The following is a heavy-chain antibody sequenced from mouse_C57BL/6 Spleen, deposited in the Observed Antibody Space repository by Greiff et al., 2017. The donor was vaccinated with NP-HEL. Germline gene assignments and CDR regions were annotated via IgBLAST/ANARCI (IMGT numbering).Heavy chain of an antibody. Sequence: VQLQQPGAELVKPGASVKLSCKASGYTFTSYWMHWVKQRPGRGLEWIGRIDPNSGGTKYNEKFKSKATLTVDKPSSTAYMQLSSLTSEDSAVYSCARWGVNAVVAEDFDVWGTGTTVTVSS. CDR3: ARWGVNAVVAEDFDV. D-gene: IGHD1-1*01. CDR2: IDPNSGGT. J-gene: IGHJ1*03. V-gene: IGHV1-72*01. CDR1: GYTFTSYW.